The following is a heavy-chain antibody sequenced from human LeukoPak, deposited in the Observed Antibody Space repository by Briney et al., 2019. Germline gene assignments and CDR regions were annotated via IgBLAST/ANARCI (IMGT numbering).Heavy chain of an antibody. CDR1: GGSISSYY. J-gene: IGHJ6*02. Sequence: SETLSLTCTVSGGSISSYYWSWIRQHPGKGLEWIGYIYYSGSTYYNPSLKSRVTISVDTSKNQFSLKLSSVTAADTAVYYCAREGSTVTTSPGMDVWGQGTTVTVSS. CDR2: IYYSGST. D-gene: IGHD4-17*01. CDR3: AREGSTVTTSPGMDV. V-gene: IGHV4-59*06.